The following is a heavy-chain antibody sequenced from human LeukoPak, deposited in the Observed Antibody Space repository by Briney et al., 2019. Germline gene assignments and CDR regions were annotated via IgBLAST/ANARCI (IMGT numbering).Heavy chain of an antibody. CDR3: ARHGGYSSGWDFDY. V-gene: IGHV4-59*08. D-gene: IGHD6-19*01. Sequence: PSETLSLTCTVSGGSISSYYWSWIRQPPGKGLEWIGYIYYSGSTNYNPSLKSRVTISVDTSKNQFSLKLGSVTAADTAVYYCARHGGYSSGWDFDYWGQGTLVTVSS. CDR1: GGSISSYY. J-gene: IGHJ4*02. CDR2: IYYSGST.